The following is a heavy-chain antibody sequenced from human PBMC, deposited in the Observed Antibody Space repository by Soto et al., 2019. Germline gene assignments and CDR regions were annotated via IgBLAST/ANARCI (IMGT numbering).Heavy chain of an antibody. D-gene: IGHD1-26*01. V-gene: IGHV3-11*06. Sequence: LRLSCAASGFTFSDYYMSWIRQAPGKGLEWVSYICSTSSCTNYADSVKGRFTISRDNAKNSLYLQMGSLRAEDTAVYYCARHGSYCFDCWGQGTLVTVSS. CDR2: ICSTSSCT. J-gene: IGHJ4*02. CDR3: ARHGSYCFDC. CDR1: GFTFSDYY.